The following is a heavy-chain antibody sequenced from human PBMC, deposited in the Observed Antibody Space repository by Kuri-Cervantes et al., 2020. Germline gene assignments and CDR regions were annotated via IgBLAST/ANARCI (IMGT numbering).Heavy chain of an antibody. CDR3: SRVRRVGHTGYSLDV. V-gene: IGHV1-2*02. J-gene: IGHJ6*03. D-gene: IGHD2-15*01. Sequence: ASVKVSCKASGYTFTGFHMHWVRQAPGQGLEWMGWINPNSGGTNYAQKFQGRVTMTRDTSISTAYMELGRLRSDDTAVYYCSRVRRVGHTGYSLDVWGKGTTVTVSS. CDR2: INPNSGGT. CDR1: GYTFTGFH.